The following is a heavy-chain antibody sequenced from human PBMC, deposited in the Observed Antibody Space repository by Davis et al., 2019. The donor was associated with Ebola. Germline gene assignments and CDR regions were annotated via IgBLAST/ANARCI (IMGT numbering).Heavy chain of an antibody. CDR1: GFTFSDHY. CDR3: ARGDGDGSLPDY. D-gene: IGHD3-10*01. V-gene: IGHV3-11*01. J-gene: IGHJ4*02. Sequence: GESLKISCAAYGFTFSDHYMSWIRQAPGKGLEWVSYISGTRTTIYYADPVRGRFTISRDHANNSLYLQMNSLRAEDTAVYYCARGDGDGSLPDYWGQGTLVTVSS. CDR2: ISGTRTTI.